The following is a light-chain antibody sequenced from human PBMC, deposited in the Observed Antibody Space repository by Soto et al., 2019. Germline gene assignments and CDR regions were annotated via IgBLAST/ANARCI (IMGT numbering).Light chain of an antibody. CDR1: ESVRSTY. CDR2: EAS. CDR3: QQYFNSPYMYT. V-gene: IGKV3-20*01. J-gene: IGKJ2*01. Sequence: DIVLTQSPGILSLSPGERATLSCRSSESVRSTYLAWYQQKRGQAPRLLIYEASSRASGIPDRFSGSGSGKDFTLTISKVEPENVAVYYCQQYFNSPYMYTFGQGAVLEI.